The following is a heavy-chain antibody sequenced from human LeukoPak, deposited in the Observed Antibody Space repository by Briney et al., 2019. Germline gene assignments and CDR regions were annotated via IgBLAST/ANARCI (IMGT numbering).Heavy chain of an antibody. CDR2: ISRSGSYI. CDR1: GFPFSDYS. CDR3: ARDRDLGVGNWFDP. J-gene: IGHJ5*02. Sequence: GGSLRLSCAASGFPFSDYSLNWVRQAPGKGLEWVSSISRSGSYIYYADSVKGRFTISRDDAKKSLYLQMNGLRAEDTAVYHCARDRDLGVGNWFDPWGQGTLVTVSS. V-gene: IGHV3-21*01. D-gene: IGHD3-3*01.